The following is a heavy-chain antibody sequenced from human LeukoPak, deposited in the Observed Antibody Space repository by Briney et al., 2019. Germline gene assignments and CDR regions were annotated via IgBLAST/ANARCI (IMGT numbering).Heavy chain of an antibody. CDR2: IIPIFGTA. CDR3: ATTYYYDSSGYRGTEFRFDP. Sequence: SVKVSCKASGGTFSSYAISWVRQAPGQGLEWMGGIIPIFGTANYAQKFQGRVTITTDESTSTAYMELSSLRSEDTAVYYCATTYYYDSSGYRGTEFRFDPWGQGTLVTVSS. J-gene: IGHJ5*02. D-gene: IGHD3-22*01. V-gene: IGHV1-69*05. CDR1: GGTFSSYA.